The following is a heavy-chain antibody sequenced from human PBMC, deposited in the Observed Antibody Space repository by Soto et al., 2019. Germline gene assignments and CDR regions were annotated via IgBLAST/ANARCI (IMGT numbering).Heavy chain of an antibody. V-gene: IGHV1-3*01. CDR1: GYTFTSYA. Sequence: QVQLVQSGAEVKKPGASVKVSCKASGYTFTSYAMHWVRQAPGQRLEWMGWINAGNGNTKYSQKFQGRVTITRDTSASTAYMELSSLRSEDTAVYYCARDSGGETNRDYYFDYWGQGTLVTVSS. CDR3: ARDSGGETNRDYYFDY. D-gene: IGHD2-21*01. J-gene: IGHJ4*02. CDR2: INAGNGNT.